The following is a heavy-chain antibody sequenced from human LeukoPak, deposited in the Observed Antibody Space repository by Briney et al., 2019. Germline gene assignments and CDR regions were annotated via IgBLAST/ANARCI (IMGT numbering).Heavy chain of an antibody. Sequence: SETLSLTCTVSGASIYTSSSYWGWIRQPPGKGLEWIASVYYTGSTYYSPSLKSRATISVDTSKNQFPLELNSVTAADTAVYYCTTSRTNDCSSPGCYTDYWGQGTLVTVSS. CDR2: VYYTGST. D-gene: IGHD2-2*02. J-gene: IGHJ4*02. V-gene: IGHV4-39*01. CDR1: GASIYTSSSY. CDR3: TTSRTNDCSSPGCYTDY.